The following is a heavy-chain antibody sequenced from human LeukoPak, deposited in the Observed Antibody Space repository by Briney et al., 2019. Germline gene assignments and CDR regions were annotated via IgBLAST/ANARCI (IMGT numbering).Heavy chain of an antibody. CDR2: ISYDGSNK. CDR3: ATPNQNYYYDSSGYYSQTYYFDY. V-gene: IGHV3-30*03. Sequence: GGSLRLSCAASGFTFISYGMHWVRQAPGKGLEWVAVISYDGSNKYYADSVKGRFTISRDNSKNTLYLQMNSLRAEDTAVYYCATPNQNYYYDSSGYYSQTYYFDYWGQGTLVTVSS. CDR1: GFTFISYG. D-gene: IGHD3-22*01. J-gene: IGHJ4*02.